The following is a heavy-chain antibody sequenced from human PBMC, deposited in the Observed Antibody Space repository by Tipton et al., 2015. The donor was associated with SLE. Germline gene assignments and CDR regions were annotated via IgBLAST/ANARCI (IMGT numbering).Heavy chain of an antibody. CDR2: INHSGST. D-gene: IGHD6-13*01. V-gene: IGHV4-34*01. Sequence: TLSLTCAVYGGSFSGYYWSWIRQPPGKGLEWIGEINHSGSTNYNPSLKSRVTISVDTSKNQFSLKLSSVTAADTAAYYCARQNQQLVLEDYWGQGTLVTVSS. CDR3: ARQNQQLVLEDY. CDR1: GGSFSGYY. J-gene: IGHJ4*02.